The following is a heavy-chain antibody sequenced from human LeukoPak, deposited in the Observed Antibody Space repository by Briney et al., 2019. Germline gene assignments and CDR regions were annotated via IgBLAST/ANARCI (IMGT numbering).Heavy chain of an antibody. J-gene: IGHJ5*02. CDR3: ARLTSRDDSGGYYFNWFDP. CDR2: IYYSGST. D-gene: IGHD3-22*01. CDR1: GGSISSYY. V-gene: IGHV4-59*08. Sequence: PSETLSLTCTVSGGSISSYYWSWIRQPPGKGLEWIGYIYYSGSTNYNPSLKSRVTISVDTSKNQFSLKLSSVTAADTAVYYCARLTSRDDSGGYYFNWFDPWGQGTLVTVSS.